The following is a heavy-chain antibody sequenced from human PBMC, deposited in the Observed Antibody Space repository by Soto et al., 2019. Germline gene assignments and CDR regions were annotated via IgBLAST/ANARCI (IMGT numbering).Heavy chain of an antibody. D-gene: IGHD1-1*01. V-gene: IGHV3-33*01. CDR1: GFTFSSYG. J-gene: IGHJ6*02. Sequence: QVQLVESGGGVVQPGRSLRLSCAASGFTFSSYGMHWVRQAPGKGLEWVAVIWYDGSNKYYADSVKGRLTISRDNSKNTLYLQMNSLRAEDTAVYYCARDPPTGTGANYGMDVWGQGTTVTVSS. CDR2: IWYDGSNK. CDR3: ARDPPTGTGANYGMDV.